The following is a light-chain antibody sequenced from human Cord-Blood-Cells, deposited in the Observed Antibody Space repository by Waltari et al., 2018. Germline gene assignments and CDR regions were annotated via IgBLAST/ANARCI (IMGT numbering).Light chain of an antibody. CDR3: QQYYSYPYT. Sequence: AIRMTQSPSSFSASTGDRVTITCRASQGISSYLAWYQQKPGKAPKLLIYAASTLQSGVPSRFSGSGSGTDFTLTISCLQSEDFATYYCQQYYSYPYTFGQGPKL. V-gene: IGKV1-8*01. J-gene: IGKJ2*01. CDR1: QGISSY. CDR2: AAS.